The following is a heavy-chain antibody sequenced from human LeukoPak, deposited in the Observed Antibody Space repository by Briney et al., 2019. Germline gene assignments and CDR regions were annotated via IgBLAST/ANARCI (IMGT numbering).Heavy chain of an antibody. J-gene: IGHJ4*02. Sequence: LRLSCAASGFTFSSYEMNWVRQPPGKGLEWIGEINQSGSTNCDPSLKSRVSMSIDTSKSQFSLNLRSVTAADTAVYYCARYVPVRTGTTRASFDYWGQGTLVTVSS. D-gene: IGHD1-1*01. CDR3: ARYVPVRTGTTRASFDY. V-gene: IGHV4-34*01. CDR1: GFTFSSYE. CDR2: INQSGST.